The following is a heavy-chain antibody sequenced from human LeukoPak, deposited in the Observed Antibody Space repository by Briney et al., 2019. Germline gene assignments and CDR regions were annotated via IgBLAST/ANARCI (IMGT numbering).Heavy chain of an antibody. CDR1: GYTFTSYD. CDR3: ARGETQCMDY. D-gene: IGHD2-8*01. Sequence: ASVKVSCKASGYTFTSYDINWVRQATGQGLEWMGWVTPTTGNTGYAQKFQGRVTITRDTSIGTTYLELSSLRSEDTAMYYCARGETQCMDYWGQGTLVTVSS. V-gene: IGHV1-8*03. CDR2: VTPTTGNT. J-gene: IGHJ4*02.